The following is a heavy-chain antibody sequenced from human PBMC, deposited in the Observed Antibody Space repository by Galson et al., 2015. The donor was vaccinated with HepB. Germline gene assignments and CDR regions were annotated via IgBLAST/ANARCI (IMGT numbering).Heavy chain of an antibody. J-gene: IGHJ5*02. D-gene: IGHD2-2*01. CDR1: GSSFTSYW. CDR3: ARLYCSSTSCSGFDP. Sequence: QSGAEVKKPGESLRISCKGSGSSFTSYWISWVRQMPGEGLEWMGRIDPSDSYTNYSPSFQGHVTISADKSISTAYLQWSSLKASDTAMYYCARLYCSSTSCSGFDPWGQGTLVTVSS. V-gene: IGHV5-10-1*01. CDR2: IDPSDSYT.